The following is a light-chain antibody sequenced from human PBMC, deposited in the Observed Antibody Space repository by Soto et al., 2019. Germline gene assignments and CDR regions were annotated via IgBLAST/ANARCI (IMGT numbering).Light chain of an antibody. CDR2: DAS. CDR3: QQLYSFPLT. V-gene: IGKV1-9*01. CDR1: QDFSNF. Sequence: DIQLTQSPSFLSASIGDRVTITCRASQDFSNFLAWYQQKPGRAPKLLMYDASTLQSGVPSRFSGSGSGTEFTLTISSLQHEDFATYYCQQLYSFPLTFGGGTKVDIK. J-gene: IGKJ4*01.